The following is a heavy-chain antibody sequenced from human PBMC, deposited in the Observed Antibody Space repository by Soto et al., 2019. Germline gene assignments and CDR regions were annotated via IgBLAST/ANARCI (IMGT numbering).Heavy chain of an antibody. V-gene: IGHV3-15*01. J-gene: IGHJ5*02. D-gene: IGHD2-15*01. CDR2: IKSKTDGGTT. CDR1: GFTFSNAW. CDR3: TTDLVVVVVAATPRYFDP. Sequence: PGGSLRLSCAASGFTFSNAWMSWVRQAPGKGLEWVGRIKSKTDGGTTDYAAPVKGRFTISRDDSKNTLYLQMNSLKTEDTAVYYCTTDLVVVVVAATPRYFDPWGQGTLVTVSS.